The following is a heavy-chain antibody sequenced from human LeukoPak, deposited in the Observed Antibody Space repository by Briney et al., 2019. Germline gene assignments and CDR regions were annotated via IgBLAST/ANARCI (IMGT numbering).Heavy chain of an antibody. V-gene: IGHV1-2*02. CDR3: ARDFRAAMVSDWFDP. Sequence: ASVKVSCKASGYTFTGYYMHWVRQAPGQGLEWMGWINPNSGGTNYAQKFQGRVTMTRDTCISTAYMELSRLRSDDTAVYYCARDFRAAMVSDWFDPWGQGTLVTVSS. CDR2: INPNSGGT. CDR1: GYTFTGYY. D-gene: IGHD5-18*01. J-gene: IGHJ5*02.